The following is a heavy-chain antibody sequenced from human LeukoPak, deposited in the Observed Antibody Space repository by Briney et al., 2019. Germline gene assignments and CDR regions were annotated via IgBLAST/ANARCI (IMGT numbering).Heavy chain of an antibody. CDR1: GFTFSSYW. Sequence: PGGSLRLSCAASGFTFSSYWIHWVRQAPGKGLVWVSRIDTDGSNTNYADSVKGRFTISRDNSKNTLYLQMNSLRAEDTAVYYCAKSGLNRFDYWGQGTLVTVSS. CDR2: IDTDGSNT. J-gene: IGHJ4*02. D-gene: IGHD2-15*01. CDR3: AKSGLNRFDY. V-gene: IGHV3-74*01.